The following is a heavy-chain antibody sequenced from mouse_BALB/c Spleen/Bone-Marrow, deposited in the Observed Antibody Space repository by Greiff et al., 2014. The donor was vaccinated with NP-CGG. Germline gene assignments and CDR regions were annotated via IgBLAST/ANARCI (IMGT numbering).Heavy chain of an antibody. CDR1: GYTFTSYD. CDR3: TMAARGGFAY. Sequence: ESGAELVKPGALVKISCEASGYTFTSYDINWVRQRPGKGLEWIGWIYPGNGSTKYNEKFKGKAKLTVDKSSSTAYMQISGLTSKNSAVYFCTMAARGGFAYWGQGTLVTVSA. CDR2: IYPGNGST. D-gene: IGHD3-1*01. V-gene: IGHV1S33*01. J-gene: IGHJ3*01.